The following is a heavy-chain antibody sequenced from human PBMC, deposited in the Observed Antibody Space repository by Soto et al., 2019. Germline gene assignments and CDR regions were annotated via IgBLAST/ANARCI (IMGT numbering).Heavy chain of an antibody. J-gene: IGHJ4*02. CDR2: IIPIFGTA. D-gene: IGHD3-22*01. Sequence: ASVKVCCKASGGTFSSYAISWVRQAPGQGLEWMGGIIPIFGTANYAQKFEDRVTMTTATSTNTVYMELRSLKSDDTAIYYCARDRLRGYDSSGFYSWGQGTLVTVSS. CDR1: GGTFSSYA. CDR3: ARDRLRGYDSSGFYS. V-gene: IGHV1-69*05.